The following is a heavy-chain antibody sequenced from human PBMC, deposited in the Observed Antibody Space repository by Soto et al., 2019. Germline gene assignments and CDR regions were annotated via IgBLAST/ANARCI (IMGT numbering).Heavy chain of an antibody. Sequence: SETLSLTCAVYGGSFSGYYWSWIRQPPGKGLEWIGEIDHSGSTNYNPSLKSRVTISVDTSKNQLSLKMSSVTAADTAVYYCARGGPGYYGSGSYYPRWGQGTLVTVSS. CDR1: GGSFSGYY. CDR2: IDHSGST. D-gene: IGHD3-10*01. CDR3: ARGGPGYYGSGSYYPR. J-gene: IGHJ4*02. V-gene: IGHV4-34*01.